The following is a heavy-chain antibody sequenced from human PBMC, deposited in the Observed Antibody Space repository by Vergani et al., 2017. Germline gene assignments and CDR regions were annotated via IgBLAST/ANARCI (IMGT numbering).Heavy chain of an antibody. D-gene: IGHD4-17*01. V-gene: IGHV4-39*07. CDR2: IYYSGST. CDR1: NDSVSNTFYY. Sequence: QVQLQESGPGLVKPSETLSLTCTVSNDSVSNTFYYWGWIRQTPGKGLEWIGSIYYSGSTYYNPSLKSRVTISIDRSKNQFSLKLSSVTAADTAVYSCARGHDYGDREGSGWFDPWGQGTLVAVSS. CDR3: ARGHDYGDREGSGWFDP. J-gene: IGHJ5*02.